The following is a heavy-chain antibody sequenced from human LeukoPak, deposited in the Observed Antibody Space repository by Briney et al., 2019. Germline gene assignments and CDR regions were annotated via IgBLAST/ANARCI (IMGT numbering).Heavy chain of an antibody. CDR2: IYYSGST. V-gene: IGHV4-61*01. CDR1: GGSISSSSYY. D-gene: IGHD3-22*01. J-gene: IGHJ3*02. CDR3: ARGYDYYDSSGSLDAFDI. Sequence: SETLSLTCTVSGGSISSSSYYWSWIRQPPGKGLEWIGYIYYSGSTNYSPSLKSRVTISVDTSKNQFSLKLSSVTAEDTAVYYCARGYDYYDSSGSLDAFDIWGQGTMVTVSS.